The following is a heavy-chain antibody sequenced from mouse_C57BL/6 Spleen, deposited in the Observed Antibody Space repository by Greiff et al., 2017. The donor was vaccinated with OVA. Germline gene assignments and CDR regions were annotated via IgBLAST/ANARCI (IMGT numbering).Heavy chain of an antibody. Sequence: VQLQQSGPELVKPGASVKISCKASGYTFTDYYMNWVKQSHGKSLEWIGDINPNNGGTSYNQKFKGKATLTVDKSSSTAYMELRSLTSEDSAVYYCARDQLRSLYYAMDYWGQGTSVTVSS. CDR2: INPNNGGT. J-gene: IGHJ4*01. D-gene: IGHD1-1*01. V-gene: IGHV1-26*01. CDR3: ARDQLRSLYYAMDY. CDR1: GYTFTDYY.